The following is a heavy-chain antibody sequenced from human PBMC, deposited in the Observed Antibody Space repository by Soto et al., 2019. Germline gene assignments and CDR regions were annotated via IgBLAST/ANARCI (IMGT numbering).Heavy chain of an antibody. Sequence: PGGSLRLSCAASGFTFSSYWMSWVRQAPGKGLEWVANIKQDGSEKYYLDSVKGRFTISRDNAKNSLFLQMNSLRAEDTAVYYCAGGVYELDPWGQGTLVTVSS. D-gene: IGHD3-16*01. CDR2: IKQDGSEK. J-gene: IGHJ5*02. CDR1: GFTFSSYW. CDR3: AGGVYELDP. V-gene: IGHV3-7*04.